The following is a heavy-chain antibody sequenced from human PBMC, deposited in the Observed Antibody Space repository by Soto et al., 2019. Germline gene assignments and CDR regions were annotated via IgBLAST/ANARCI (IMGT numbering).Heavy chain of an antibody. Sequence: VSVKVSCKASGYTLTCYAICWVRQAPGQGLEWMGWISAYNGNTNYAQKLQGRVTMTTDTSTSTAYMELRSLRSGDTAVYYCARGICGGYCSGGSCYVQVAFDSWGQRTMVTVSS. CDR1: GYTLTCYA. CDR3: ARGICGGYCSGGSCYVQVAFDS. V-gene: IGHV1-18*04. J-gene: IGHJ3*02. D-gene: IGHD2-15*01. CDR2: ISAYNGNT.